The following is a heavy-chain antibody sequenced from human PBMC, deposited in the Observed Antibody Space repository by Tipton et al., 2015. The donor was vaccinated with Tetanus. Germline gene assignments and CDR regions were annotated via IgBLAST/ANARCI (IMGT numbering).Heavy chain of an antibody. CDR3: ARAHCTDGVCNFDF. V-gene: IGHV5-51*01. J-gene: IGHJ4*02. Sequence: VQLVQSGGEVKKPGESLKISCKGSGYIFNNYWIGWVRQKPGKGLEWMGIIYPGDSDTRYSPSFQGRVTISVDKSINPAYLQWSSLKASDTSMFYCARAHCTDGVCNFDFWGQGALVTVAS. CDR2: IYPGDSDT. CDR1: GYIFNNYW. D-gene: IGHD2-8*01.